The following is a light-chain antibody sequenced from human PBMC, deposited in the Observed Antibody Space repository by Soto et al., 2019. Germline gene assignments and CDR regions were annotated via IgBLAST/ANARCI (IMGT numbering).Light chain of an antibody. Sequence: DIQMTQSPSSLSASVGDRFTITFRASQGISTYLNWYQQKPGKAPKVLIYEASSLQSGVPSRFSGSGSGTDFTLTITSLQPEDFATYYCQQSYNTPRTFGQGTKVDIK. J-gene: IGKJ1*01. CDR3: QQSYNTPRT. CDR2: EAS. CDR1: QGISTY. V-gene: IGKV1-39*01.